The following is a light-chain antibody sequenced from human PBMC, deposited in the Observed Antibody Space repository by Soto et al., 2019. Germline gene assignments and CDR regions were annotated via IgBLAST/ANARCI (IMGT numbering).Light chain of an antibody. J-gene: IGKJ1*01. Sequence: VLTQSPLSSPVPLGQPASISCRSSQSLVHYDGRTYLSWLHQRPGQPPRLLIDRVVNRVSGVPDRFTGSGAGTDFTLRISSVQAEDVGIYYCMQAAQFPRTFGKGTKLEIQ. V-gene: IGKV2-24*01. CDR2: RVV. CDR1: QSLVHYDGRTY. CDR3: MQAAQFPRT.